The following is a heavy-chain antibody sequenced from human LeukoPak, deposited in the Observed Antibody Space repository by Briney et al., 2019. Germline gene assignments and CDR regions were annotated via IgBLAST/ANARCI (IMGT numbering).Heavy chain of an antibody. CDR1: KFTFMNYA. J-gene: IGHJ4*02. CDR3: AKRGEVSTYYYFES. CDR2: IGSAGGSI. D-gene: IGHD2/OR15-2a*01. Sequence: GGSLRLSCTASKFTFMNYAMHWVRQAPGKGLEWLSTIGSAGGSISYADSVKGRFTISRDNSKSTLFLQMDSLRVEDTALYYCAKRGEVSTYYYFESWGQGALVTVSS. V-gene: IGHV3-23*01.